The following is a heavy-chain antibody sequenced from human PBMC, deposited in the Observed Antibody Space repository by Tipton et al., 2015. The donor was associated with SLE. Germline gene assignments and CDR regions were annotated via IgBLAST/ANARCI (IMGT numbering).Heavy chain of an antibody. V-gene: IGHV1-46*01. J-gene: IGHJ4*02. Sequence: QVQLVQSGAEVKKPGASVKVSCKASGYTFTSYYMHWVRQAPGQGLEWMGIIDPTSGSTTYAQKFQGRVTMTRNTSISTAYMELSSLRSEDTAVYYCARTSSLEWLFDYWGQGTLVTVSS. CDR2: IDPTSGST. D-gene: IGHD3-3*01. CDR1: GYTFTSYY. CDR3: ARTSSLEWLFDY.